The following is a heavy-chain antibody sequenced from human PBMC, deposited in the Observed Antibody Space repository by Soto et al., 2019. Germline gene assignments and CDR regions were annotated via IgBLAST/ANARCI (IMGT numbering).Heavy chain of an antibody. Sequence: SETLSLTCTVSGGSISSGGYYWSWIRQHPGKGLEWIGYIYYSGSTYYNPSLKSRVTISVDTSKNQFSLKLSSVTAADTAVYHCAWGIAARNYYGLDVWGQGTTVTVSS. V-gene: IGHV4-31*03. J-gene: IGHJ6*02. D-gene: IGHD6-6*01. CDR3: AWGIAARNYYGLDV. CDR1: GGSISSGGYY. CDR2: IYYSGST.